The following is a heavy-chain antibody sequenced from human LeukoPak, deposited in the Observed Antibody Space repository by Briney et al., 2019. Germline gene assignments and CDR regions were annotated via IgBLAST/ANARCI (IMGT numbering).Heavy chain of an antibody. Sequence: PGGSLRLSCAASGFIFSDYYMSWIRQTPGKGLEWVSYMSSISSTKYYADSVKGRFTISRDNAKNSLFLQMNSLRAEDTAVYYCEKVLGYLGASSYYYYMDVWGKGTTVTVSS. CDR1: GFIFSDYY. V-gene: IGHV3-11*01. D-gene: IGHD1-26*01. J-gene: IGHJ6*03. CDR3: EKVLGYLGASSYYYYMDV. CDR2: MSSISSTK.